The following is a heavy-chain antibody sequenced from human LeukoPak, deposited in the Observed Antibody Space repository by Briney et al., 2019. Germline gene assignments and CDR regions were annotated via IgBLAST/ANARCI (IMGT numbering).Heavy chain of an antibody. Sequence: SGTLSLTCAVSGASISSNNWWWSWVRQPPGKGLEWIGEIYHSGSTNYNPSLKSRVTMSVDKSKNQFSLKLSSVTAADTAVYYCARRDIVVVPAANDYYMDVWGKGTTVTVSS. CDR1: GASISSNNW. CDR2: IYHSGST. D-gene: IGHD2-2*01. V-gene: IGHV4-4*02. CDR3: ARRDIVVVPAANDYYMDV. J-gene: IGHJ6*03.